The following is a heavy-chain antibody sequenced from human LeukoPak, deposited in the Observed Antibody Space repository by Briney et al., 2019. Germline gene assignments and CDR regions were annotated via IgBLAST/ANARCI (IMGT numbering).Heavy chain of an antibody. CDR1: GFTFSSYW. CDR2: INSDGRIT. Sequence: GGSLRLSCVASGFTFSSYWMHWVRQVPGKGPVWVSRINSDGRITSYADSVKGRFTISRDNAKNTLYLQMNSLRAEDTAVYSCARVGVPQYAFDIWGQGTWITVSS. J-gene: IGHJ3*02. V-gene: IGHV3-74*01. CDR3: ARVGVPQYAFDI. D-gene: IGHD2-2*01.